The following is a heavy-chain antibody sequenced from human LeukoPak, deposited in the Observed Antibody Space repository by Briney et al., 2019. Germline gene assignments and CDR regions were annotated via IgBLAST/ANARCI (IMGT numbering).Heavy chain of an antibody. J-gene: IGHJ3*02. CDR1: GGSISSGGYY. CDR3: ARSLPLLLWFGDSRGNAFDI. CDR2: IYYSGST. Sequence: SQTLSLTCTVSGGSISSGGYYWSWIRQHPGTGLEWIGYIYYSGSTYYNPSLKSRVTISVDTSKNQFSLKLSSVTAADTAVYYCARSLPLLLWFGDSRGNAFDIWGQRTMVTVSS. V-gene: IGHV4-31*03. D-gene: IGHD3-10*01.